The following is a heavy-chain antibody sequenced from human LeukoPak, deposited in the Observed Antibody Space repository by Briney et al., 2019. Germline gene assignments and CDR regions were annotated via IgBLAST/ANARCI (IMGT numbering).Heavy chain of an antibody. D-gene: IGHD3-10*01. V-gene: IGHV3-9*01. CDR3: TTDPPNGSGSS. CDR1: GFTFDDYA. CDR2: ITWNSGST. J-gene: IGHJ5*02. Sequence: GGSLRLSCAASGFTFDDYAMNWVRQAPGKGLEWVSGITWNSGSTGYADSVKGRFTISRDNAKNSLYLQMNSLKTEDTAVYYCTTDPPNGSGSSWGQGTLVTVSS.